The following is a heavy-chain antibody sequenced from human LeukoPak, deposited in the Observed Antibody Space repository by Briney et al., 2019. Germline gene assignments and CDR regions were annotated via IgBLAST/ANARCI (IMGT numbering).Heavy chain of an antibody. V-gene: IGHV3-7*01. J-gene: IGHJ4*02. D-gene: IGHD3-16*01. CDR2: IKQHGTEK. CDR1: GGTFSSYA. Sequence: ASVKVSCKASGGTFSSYAISWVRQAPGKGLEWVANIKQHGTEKYYVDSVKGRFTISRDDAKKSVYLQMNGLRAEDTAVYYCASDGGPFDHWGQGILVTVAS. CDR3: ASDGGPFDH.